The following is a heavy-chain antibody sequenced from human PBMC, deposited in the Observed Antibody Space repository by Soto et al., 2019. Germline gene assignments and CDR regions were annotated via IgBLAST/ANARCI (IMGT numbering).Heavy chain of an antibody. CDR1: GGSISSGDYY. V-gene: IGHV4-30-4*01. D-gene: IGHD2-2*02. Sequence: PSETLSLTWTVSGGSISSGDYYWSWIRQPPGKGLEWIGNNPSLKSRLIISIDTSKNQFSLKVGSVTAADTAVYYCASSSLYGMDVWGQGNTVTVSS. J-gene: IGHJ6*02. CDR3: ASSSLYGMDV.